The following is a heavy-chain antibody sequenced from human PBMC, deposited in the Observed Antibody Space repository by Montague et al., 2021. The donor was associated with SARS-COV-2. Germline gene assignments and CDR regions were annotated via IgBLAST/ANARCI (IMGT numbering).Heavy chain of an antibody. CDR2: IYYYGNT. D-gene: IGHD3-10*01. CDR1: GDSIRNYF. V-gene: IGHV4-59*01. J-gene: IGHJ4*02. Sequence: SETLSLTCTASGDSIRNYFWSWIRQPPGKGLEWIGYIYYYGNTHYNPSLNSRATISIDTSRNLFSLQLRTVTAADTAVYFCAKEFGSGSITPTYWGQGVLVTVSS. CDR3: AKEFGSGSITPTY.